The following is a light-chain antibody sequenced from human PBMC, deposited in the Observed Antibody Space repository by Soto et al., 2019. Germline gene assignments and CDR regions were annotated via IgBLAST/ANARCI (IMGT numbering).Light chain of an antibody. CDR3: HRYKNWTL. J-gene: IGKJ4*01. CDR1: QSVRSN. Sequence: EIVMTQSPATLSVSPGESANLSCRASQSVRSNIAWSQQKPGQAPRLLIYGASTRATGIPARFSGSGSGTEFTLTISSLQSEDFAVYYCHRYKNWTLFVGWTKVEIK. CDR2: GAS. V-gene: IGKV3-15*01.